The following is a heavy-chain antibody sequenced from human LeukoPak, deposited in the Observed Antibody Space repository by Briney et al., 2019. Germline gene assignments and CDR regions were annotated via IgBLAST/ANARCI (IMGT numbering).Heavy chain of an antibody. V-gene: IGHV3-20*04. CDR1: GFTFDDYG. D-gene: IGHD1-26*01. J-gene: IGHJ4*02. CDR3: ARDSGSYGRRGGFDY. Sequence: GGSLRLSCAASGFTFDDYGMSWVRQAPGKGLEWVSGINWNGGSTGYADSVKGRFTISRDNAKNSLYLQMNSLRAEDTALYYSARDSGSYGRRGGFDYWGQGTLVTVSS. CDR2: INWNGGST.